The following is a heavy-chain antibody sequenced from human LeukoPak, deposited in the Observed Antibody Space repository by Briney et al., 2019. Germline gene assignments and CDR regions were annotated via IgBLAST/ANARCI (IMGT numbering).Heavy chain of an antibody. CDR1: GFTFSSYW. CDR3: ARDRHDYGDYFDY. Sequence: PGGSLRLSCAASGFTFSSYWMSWVRQAPGKGLEWVANIKQGGSEKYYVDSVKGRFTISRDNAKNSLYLQMNSLRAEDTAVYYCARDRHDYGDYFDYWGQGTLVTVSS. V-gene: IGHV3-7*01. D-gene: IGHD4-17*01. CDR2: IKQGGSEK. J-gene: IGHJ4*02.